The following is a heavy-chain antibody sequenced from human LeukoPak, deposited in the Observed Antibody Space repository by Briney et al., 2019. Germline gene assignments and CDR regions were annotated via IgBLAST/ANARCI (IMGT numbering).Heavy chain of an antibody. V-gene: IGHV3-11*04. D-gene: IGHD3-16*01. CDR2: ISSSGSTI. Sequence: GGSLRLSCAASGFTFSDYYMSWIRQAPGKGLEWVSYISSSGSTIYYADSVKGRFTISRDNAKNSLNLQMNSLRAEDTAVYYCAMGGILDYYYYYMDVWGKGTTVTVYS. J-gene: IGHJ6*03. CDR3: AMGGILDYYYYYMDV. CDR1: GFTFSDYY.